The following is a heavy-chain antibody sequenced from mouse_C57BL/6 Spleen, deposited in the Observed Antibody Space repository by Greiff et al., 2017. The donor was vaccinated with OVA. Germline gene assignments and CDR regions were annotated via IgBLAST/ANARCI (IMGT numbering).Heavy chain of an antibody. CDR2: ISSGGSYT. V-gene: IGHV5-6*01. J-gene: IGHJ2*01. Sequence: EVQLVESVGDLVKPGGSLKLSCAASGFTFSSYGMSWVRQTPDKRLEWVATISSGGSYTYYPDSVKGRFTISRDNAKNTLYLQMSSLKSEDTAMYYCARQGTVVKRDFDYWGQGTTLTVSS. CDR3: ARQGTVVKRDFDY. D-gene: IGHD1-1*01. CDR1: GFTFSSYG.